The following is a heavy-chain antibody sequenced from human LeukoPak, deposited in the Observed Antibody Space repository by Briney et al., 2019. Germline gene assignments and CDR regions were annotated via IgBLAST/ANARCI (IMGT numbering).Heavy chain of an antibody. CDR1: GIAFDKNA. CDR3: ARNIPVTRWGY. Sequence: GGSLRLSCAAFGIAFDKNAMTWVRRVPGKGLEWVSTISHNGVATYYADSVKGRFTISRDNSKNTVYLQMNSLRAEDTAVYYCARNIPVTRWGYWGQGTLVTVSS. J-gene: IGHJ4*02. V-gene: IGHV3-23*01. D-gene: IGHD2-21*01. CDR2: ISHNGVAT.